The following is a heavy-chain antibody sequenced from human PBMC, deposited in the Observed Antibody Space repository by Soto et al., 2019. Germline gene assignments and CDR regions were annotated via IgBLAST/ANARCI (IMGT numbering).Heavy chain of an antibody. CDR3: ARHPIVVVPAAIPWFDP. J-gene: IGHJ5*02. D-gene: IGHD2-2*02. V-gene: IGHV4-59*08. CDR2: IYYSGST. Sequence: SETLSLTCTVSGGSISSYYWSWIRQPPGEGLEWIGYIYYSGSTNYNPSLKSRVTISVDTSKNQFSLKLSSVTAADTVVYYCARHPIVVVPAAIPWFDPWGQGTLVTVS. CDR1: GGSISSYY.